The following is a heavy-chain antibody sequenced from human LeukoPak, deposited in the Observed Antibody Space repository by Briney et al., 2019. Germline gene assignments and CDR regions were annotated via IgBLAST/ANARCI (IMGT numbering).Heavy chain of an antibody. CDR1: GFTFSDYY. Sequence: GGSLTLSCAASGFTFSDYYMSWIRQAPGKGLEWVSYISSSSSYTNYADPVKGRFTISRDNAKNSLYLQMNSLRAEDTAVYYCARAYSSGWYYFGYWGQGTLVTVSS. CDR2: ISSSSSYT. V-gene: IGHV3-11*03. CDR3: ARAYSSGWYYFGY. J-gene: IGHJ4*02. D-gene: IGHD6-19*01.